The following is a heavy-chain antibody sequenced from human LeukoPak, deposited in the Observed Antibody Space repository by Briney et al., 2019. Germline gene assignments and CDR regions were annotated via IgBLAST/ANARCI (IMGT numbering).Heavy chain of an antibody. CDR2: IRYDGSNK. Sequence: PGGSLRLSCAASGFTFSSYGMHWVRQAPGKGLEWVAFIRYDGSNKYYADSVKGRFTISRDNSKNTLYLQMNSLRAEDTAVYYCAKMKRVTYYDSSGFTDAFDIWGQGTMVTVSS. J-gene: IGHJ3*02. CDR3: AKMKRVTYYDSSGFTDAFDI. D-gene: IGHD3-22*01. V-gene: IGHV3-30*02. CDR1: GFTFSSYG.